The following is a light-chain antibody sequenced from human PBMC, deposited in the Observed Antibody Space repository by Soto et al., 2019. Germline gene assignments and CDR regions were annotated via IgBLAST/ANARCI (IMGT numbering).Light chain of an antibody. CDR2: EVS. Sequence: QCLLTQAASVSGSPGQSITISCTGTISDVGGYNHVSWYQQHPGKAPKLMIYEVSNRPSGVSNRFSGSKSGNTASLTISGLQAEDEADYYCRSYTSSSTSVFGTGTKVTVL. J-gene: IGLJ1*01. CDR1: ISDVGGYNH. CDR3: RSYTSSSTSV. V-gene: IGLV2-14*01.